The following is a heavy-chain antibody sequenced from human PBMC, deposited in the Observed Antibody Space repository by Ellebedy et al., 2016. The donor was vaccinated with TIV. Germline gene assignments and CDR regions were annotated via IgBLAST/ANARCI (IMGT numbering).Heavy chain of an antibody. J-gene: IGHJ5*02. CDR2: IRQEGDEI. D-gene: IGHD4-17*01. V-gene: IGHV3-7*01. CDR3: ARRASYGDYAVQVIPWFDP. CDR1: GFNFRSYW. Sequence: GGSLRLSCAASGFNFRSYWMTWVRQAPGKGLEWVAKIRQEGDEIYYVESVKGRFNISRDNAKNSLFLQMNSLSVEDTAVYYCARRASYGDYAVQVIPWFDPWGQGTLVTVSS.